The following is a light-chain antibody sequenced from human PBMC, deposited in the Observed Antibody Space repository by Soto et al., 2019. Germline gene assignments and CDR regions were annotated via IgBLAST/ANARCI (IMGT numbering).Light chain of an antibody. Sequence: EMVMTQSPAILSVSPGESATLSCRASQSVNSNYLAWYQQHPGQPPRLLIYGISTRATGIPARFSGSGSGTDFTLTISSLQPEDFATYSCQQSYNRITFGQGTRLEIK. CDR3: QQSYNRIT. CDR1: QSVNSNY. V-gene: IGKV3D-7*01. J-gene: IGKJ5*01. CDR2: GIS.